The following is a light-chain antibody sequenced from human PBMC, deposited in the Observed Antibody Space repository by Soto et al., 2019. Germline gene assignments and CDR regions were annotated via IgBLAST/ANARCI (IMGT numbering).Light chain of an antibody. CDR2: GAS. V-gene: IGKV3-20*01. Sequence: IVMTQGGATLSVSPGERATLSCRASQSVSSNLAWYQQKPGQAPRLLIYGASSRATGVPDRFSGSGSGTDFTLNISRLEPEDFAVYYCQQYGSSPWTFGQGTKVAIK. CDR1: QSVSSN. CDR3: QQYGSSPWT. J-gene: IGKJ1*01.